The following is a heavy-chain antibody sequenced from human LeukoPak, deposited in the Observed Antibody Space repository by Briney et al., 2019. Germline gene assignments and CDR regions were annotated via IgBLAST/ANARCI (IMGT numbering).Heavy chain of an antibody. D-gene: IGHD5-12*01. CDR1: GFTFSSYW. CDR2: IKPDGGEI. CDR3: ARSGYSHSWDY. J-gene: IGHJ4*02. V-gene: IGHV3-7*03. Sequence: GGSLRLSCVASGFTFSSYWMSWVRQAPGKGLEWVANIKPDGGEIHFVDSMKGRFTIPRDNAKNSLYLQMNSLRGDDTAVYYCARSGYSHSWDYWGQGTLVIVSS.